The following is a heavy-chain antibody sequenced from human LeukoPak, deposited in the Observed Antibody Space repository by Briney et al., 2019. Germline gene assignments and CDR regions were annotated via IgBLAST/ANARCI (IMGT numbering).Heavy chain of an antibody. CDR3: AKDGNYYGSGSYFDY. Sequence: GGSLRLSCAASGFTFSSYAMSWVRQAPGKGLEWVSDINGSGGSTYYADSVKGRFTISRDNSKNTLYLQMNSLRAEDTAVYYCAKDGNYYGSGSYFDYWGQGTLVTVSS. D-gene: IGHD3-10*01. CDR2: INGSGGST. CDR1: GFTFSSYA. V-gene: IGHV3-23*01. J-gene: IGHJ4*02.